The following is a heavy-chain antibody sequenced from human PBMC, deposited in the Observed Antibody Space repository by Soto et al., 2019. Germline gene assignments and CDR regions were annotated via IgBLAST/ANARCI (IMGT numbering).Heavy chain of an antibody. CDR3: ATCAVLMPTTGGWCNRFAP. CDR1: GFSFSSFA. V-gene: IGHV3-23*01. J-gene: IGHJ5*02. D-gene: IGHD2-21*01. CDR2: IRGTAT. Sequence: EVQLLESGGTLVQPGESLRLSCEVSGFSFSSFAMNWVRQAPGEGLEWVSSIRGTATSYADSVKGQFTISRDNPKNTVNLQLNPMRGTHTAVYYFATCAVLMPTTGGWCNRFAPWGPGNLVIVSS.